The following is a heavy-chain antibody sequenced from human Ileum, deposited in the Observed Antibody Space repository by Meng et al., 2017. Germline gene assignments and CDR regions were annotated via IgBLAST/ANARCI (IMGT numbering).Heavy chain of an antibody. Sequence: QVQLNQWCAGLLKPSETLSLPCAVFGGSFNDYYGSWVRQSPGKGLEWIGQIHHSGRTNYKSSLERRVTISVDTSKSQFSLKLTSVTAADTAMYYCVRGPARETHDFDYWGQGALVTVSS. CDR3: VRGPARETHDFDY. V-gene: IGHV4-34*01. J-gene: IGHJ4*02. D-gene: IGHD1-26*01. CDR2: IHHSGRT. CDR1: GGSFNDYY.